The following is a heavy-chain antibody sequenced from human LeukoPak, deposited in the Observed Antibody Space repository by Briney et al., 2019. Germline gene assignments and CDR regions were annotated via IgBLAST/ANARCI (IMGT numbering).Heavy chain of an antibody. CDR3: ARRAIVVVPAAPYYYYYMDV. Sequence: SETLSLTCTVSGGSISSYYWSWIRQPPGKGLEWIGYIYYSGSTNYNPSLKSRVTISVDTSKNQFSLKLSSVTAADPAVYYCARRAIVVVPAAPYYYYYMDVWGKGTTVTVSS. CDR2: IYYSGST. J-gene: IGHJ6*03. D-gene: IGHD2-2*01. CDR1: GGSISSYY. V-gene: IGHV4-59*08.